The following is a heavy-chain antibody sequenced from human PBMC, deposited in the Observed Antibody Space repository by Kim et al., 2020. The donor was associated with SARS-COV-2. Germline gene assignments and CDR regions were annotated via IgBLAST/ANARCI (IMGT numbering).Heavy chain of an antibody. D-gene: IGHD2-21*01. J-gene: IGHJ5*02. CDR3: AKEHGDGAQNWFDP. CDR1: GFTFSSYG. CDR2: ISYDGSNT. V-gene: IGHV3-30*18. Sequence: GGSLRLSCAASGFTFSSYGMHWVRQAPGKGLVWVAVISYDGSNTYYADSVKGRFTISRDNSKNTLYLQMNSLRAEDTAVYYCAKEHGDGAQNWFDPWGQGTLVTVSS.